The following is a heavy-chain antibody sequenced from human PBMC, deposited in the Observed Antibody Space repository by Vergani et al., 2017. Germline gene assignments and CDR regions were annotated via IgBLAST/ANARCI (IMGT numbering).Heavy chain of an antibody. CDR1: GGSISSGGYY. J-gene: IGHJ4*02. CDR2: IYYSGST. CDR3: ARDGWYCSSTSCNTHFDY. Sequence: QVPLQESGPGLVKPSQTLSLTCTVSGGSISSGGYYWSWLRQHPGKGLEWIGYIYYSGSTYYNPSLKSRVTISVDTSKNQFSLKLSSVTAADTAVYYCARDGWYCSSTSCNTHFDYWGQGTLVTVSS. D-gene: IGHD2-2*02. V-gene: IGHV4-31*03.